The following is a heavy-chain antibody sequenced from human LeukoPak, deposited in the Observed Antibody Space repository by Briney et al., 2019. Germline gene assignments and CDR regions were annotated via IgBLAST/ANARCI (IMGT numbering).Heavy chain of an antibody. J-gene: IGHJ4*02. CDR1: GLTFSIHW. CDR2: INQEGSDK. CDR3: VGGDY. V-gene: IGHV3-7*01. Sequence: GGSLRLSCAASGLTFSIHWMSCVRQAPGKGLECVANINQEGSDKYYVDSVKGRFTISRDNTKNSLYLQMNSLRAEDTAVYYCVGGDYWGQGTLVTVSS.